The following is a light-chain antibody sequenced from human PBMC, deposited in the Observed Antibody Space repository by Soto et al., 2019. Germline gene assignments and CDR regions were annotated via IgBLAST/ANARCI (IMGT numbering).Light chain of an antibody. J-gene: IGLJ3*02. CDR1: NSNIGAGYD. V-gene: IGLV1-40*01. CDR3: CSYAGSYTLWV. CDR2: TNN. Sequence: QSVLTQPPSVSGAPGQRVTISCTGSNSNIGAGYDVHWYLQLPGTAPKLLVYTNNNRPSGVPDRFSGSKSGTSASLAITGLQAEDEADYYCCSYAGSYTLWVFGGGTKVTVL.